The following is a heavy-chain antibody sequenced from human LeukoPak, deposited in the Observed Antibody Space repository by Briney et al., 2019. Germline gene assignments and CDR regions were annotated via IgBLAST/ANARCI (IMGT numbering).Heavy chain of an antibody. Sequence: GGSLRLSCTASGFTFGDYAMSWVRQAPGKGLEWVANIKQDGSQKNYLESVKGRFTISRDNARNSLYLQMNSLRAEDTAVYYCATNWNYRFDYWGQGTLVTVSS. D-gene: IGHD1-7*01. CDR2: IKQDGSQK. CDR1: GFTFGDYA. J-gene: IGHJ4*02. CDR3: ATNWNYRFDY. V-gene: IGHV3-7*01.